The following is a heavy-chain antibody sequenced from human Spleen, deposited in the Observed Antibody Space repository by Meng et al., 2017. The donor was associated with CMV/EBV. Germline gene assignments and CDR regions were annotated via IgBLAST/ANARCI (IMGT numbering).Heavy chain of an antibody. CDR1: SYS. CDR2: IHYTGTT. CDR3: ARDPEGYCSTISCENNWFDL. Sequence: SYSWGWIRQPPGKGLEWVGSIHYTGTTYYNPSLKSRVTISVDTSKNQLSLKLTSVTAADTAVYYCARDPEGYCSTISCENNWFDLWGQGTLVTVSS. V-gene: IGHV4-39*07. D-gene: IGHD2-2*01. J-gene: IGHJ5*02.